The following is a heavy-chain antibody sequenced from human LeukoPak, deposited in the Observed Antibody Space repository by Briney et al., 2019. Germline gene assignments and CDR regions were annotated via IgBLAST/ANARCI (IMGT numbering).Heavy chain of an antibody. J-gene: IGHJ4*02. CDR3: AKLGYYEATDY. V-gene: IGHV3-30*18. D-gene: IGHD3-22*01. CDR2: ISYDGSNK. Sequence: GGSLRLSCAASGFTFSSYGMHWVRQAPGKGLEWVAVISYDGSNKYYADSVKGRFTISRDNSKNTLYLQMNSLRAEDTAVYYCAKLGYYEATDYWGQGTLVTVSS. CDR1: GFTFSSYG.